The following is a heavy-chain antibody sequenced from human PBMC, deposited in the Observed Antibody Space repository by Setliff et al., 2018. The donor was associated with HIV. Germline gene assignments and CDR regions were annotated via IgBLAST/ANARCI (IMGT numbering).Heavy chain of an antibody. V-gene: IGHV3-33*06. Sequence: PGGSLRLSCAASGFTLRSYGMHWVRQAPGKGLEWVTVLWFDGIRKYYADSVKGRFTISRDDSKNTLYLQMNNLRPEDTAVYYCAKDFQWSTVNTPLNYQYGMDVWGQGTTVTVSS. D-gene: IGHD4-17*01. J-gene: IGHJ6*02. CDR2: LWFDGIRK. CDR1: GFTLRSYG. CDR3: AKDFQWSTVNTPLNYQYGMDV.